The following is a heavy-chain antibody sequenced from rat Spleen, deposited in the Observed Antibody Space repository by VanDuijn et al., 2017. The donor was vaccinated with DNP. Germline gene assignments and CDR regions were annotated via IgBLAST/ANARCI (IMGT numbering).Heavy chain of an antibody. Sequence: EVQLVESGGDLVQSGRSLKVSCAASGFTFSDYNMAWVRQAPTQGLEWVATIGIVGGSTYYRDSVKGRFTGSRDDAKSTLYLQMDSLRSEDTATYYCARSYYYSGDGFDYWGQGVMVTVSS. J-gene: IGHJ2*01. D-gene: IGHD1-1*01. CDR3: ARSYYYSGDGFDY. V-gene: IGHV5S23*01. CDR2: IGIVGGST. CDR1: GFTFSDYN.